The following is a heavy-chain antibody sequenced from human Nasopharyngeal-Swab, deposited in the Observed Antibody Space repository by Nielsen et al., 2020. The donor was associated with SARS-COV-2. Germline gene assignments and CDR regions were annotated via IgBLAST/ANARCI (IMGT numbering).Heavy chain of an antibody. J-gene: IGHJ4*02. CDR2: IMDDGSHK. Sequence: ESLKISCVASGFTFSSYWMSWVRQAPGKGLEWVGNIMDDGSHKGYVDSVRGRFIISRDNSKNLLFLQMNDLSDEDTAMYYCARDIPGGTSDFDVWGQGTLVTVSS. V-gene: IGHV3-7*01. CDR1: GFTFSSYW. D-gene: IGHD4-23*01. CDR3: ARDIPGGTSDFDV.